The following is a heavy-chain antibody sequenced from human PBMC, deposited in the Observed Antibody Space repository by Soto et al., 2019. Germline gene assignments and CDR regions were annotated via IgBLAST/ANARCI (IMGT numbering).Heavy chain of an antibody. J-gene: IGHJ6*02. CDR1: GFTFSSYA. Sequence: GGSLRLSCAASGFTFSSYAMSWVRQAPGKGLEWVSAISGSGGSTYYADSVKGRFTISRDNSKNTLYLQMNSLRAEDTAVYYCAKDGCSSTSCYLARYYYYGMDVWGQGTTVTVSS. CDR3: AKDGCSSTSCYLARYYYYGMDV. V-gene: IGHV3-23*01. D-gene: IGHD2-2*01. CDR2: ISGSGGST.